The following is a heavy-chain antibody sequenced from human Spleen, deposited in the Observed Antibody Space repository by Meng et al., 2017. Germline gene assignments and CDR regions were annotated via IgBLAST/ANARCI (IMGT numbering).Heavy chain of an antibody. V-gene: IGHV4-39*07. J-gene: IGHJ3*02. CDR3: ATSLHYGGYAFDI. CDR1: GGSISSSSYY. Sequence: ESLKISCTVSGGSISSSSYYWGWIRQPPGKGLEWIGNIYYTGNTYYNPSLKSRVTISVDTSKNQFSLKLNSVTAADTAVYYCATSLHYGGYAFDIWGQGTMVTVSS. CDR2: IYYTGNT. D-gene: IGHD4-23*01.